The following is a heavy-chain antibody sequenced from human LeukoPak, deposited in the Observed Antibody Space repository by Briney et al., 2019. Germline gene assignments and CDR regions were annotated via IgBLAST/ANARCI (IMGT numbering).Heavy chain of an antibody. D-gene: IGHD6-13*01. CDR1: GFTSSSYT. J-gene: IGHJ4*02. Sequence: GGSLRLSCAASGFTSSSYTMNWVRQGPGKGLEWVSSISTSSSYIHYADSVKGRFTISRDNAKNPLFLQMNSLRAEDTAVYYCARVSTAVSLAIDSWGQGTLVTVST. CDR3: ARVSTAVSLAIDS. V-gene: IGHV3-21*06. CDR2: ISTSSSYI.